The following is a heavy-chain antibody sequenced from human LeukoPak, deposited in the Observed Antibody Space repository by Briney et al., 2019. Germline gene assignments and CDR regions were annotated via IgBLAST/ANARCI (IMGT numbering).Heavy chain of an antibody. CDR3: ATHRNGDYPDYYYYGMDV. CDR2: FDPEDGET. CDR1: GYTLTELS. V-gene: IGHV1-24*01. Sequence: ASVKVSCKVSGYTLTELSMHWARQAPGKGLEWMGGFDPEDGETIYAQKFQGRVTMTEDTSTDTAYMELSSLRSEDTAVYYCATHRNGDYPDYYYYGMDVWGQGTTVTVSS. D-gene: IGHD4-17*01. J-gene: IGHJ6*02.